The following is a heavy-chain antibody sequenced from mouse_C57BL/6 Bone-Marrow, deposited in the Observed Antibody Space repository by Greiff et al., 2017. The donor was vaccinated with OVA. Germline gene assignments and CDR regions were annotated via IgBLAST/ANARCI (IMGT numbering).Heavy chain of an antibody. CDR2: INPYNGGT. CDR1: GYTFTDYY. J-gene: IGHJ2*01. Sequence: EVKLMESGPVLVKPGASVKMSCKASGYTFTDYYMNWVKQSHGKSLEWIGVINPYNGGTSYNQKFKGKATLTVDKSSSTAYMELNSLTSEDSAVYYCARTSTGTSFDYWGQGTTLTVSS. CDR3: ARTSTGTSFDY. V-gene: IGHV1-19*01. D-gene: IGHD4-1*02.